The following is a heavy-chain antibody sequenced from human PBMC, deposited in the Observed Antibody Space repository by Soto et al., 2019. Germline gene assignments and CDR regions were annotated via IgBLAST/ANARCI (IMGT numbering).Heavy chain of an antibody. CDR2: IYYSGNT. D-gene: IGHD3-10*01. J-gene: IGHJ4*02. Sequence: SETLSLTCNVSGGSVSSGSYYWSWIRQPPGKGLEWIGYIYYSGNTIYNPSLKSRVTISVGTSKNQFSLKLSSVTAADTAVYYCASSPDSTKSRDNYYSFDCWGLXTLVTVS. CDR1: GGSVSSGSYY. CDR3: ASSPDSTKSRDNYYSFDC. V-gene: IGHV4-61*01.